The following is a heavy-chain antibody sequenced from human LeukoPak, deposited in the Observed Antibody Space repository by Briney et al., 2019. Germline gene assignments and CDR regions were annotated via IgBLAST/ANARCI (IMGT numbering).Heavy chain of an antibody. CDR3: ARDPYYYYDSSGSPFDY. Sequence: GGSLRLSCAASGFTFSDYYMSWIRQAPGKGLEWVSYISSSGSTIYYADSVKGRSTISRGNAKNSLYLQMNSLRAEDTAVYYCARDPYYYYDSSGSPFDYWGQGTLVTVSS. V-gene: IGHV3-11*01. CDR2: ISSSGSTI. D-gene: IGHD3-22*01. CDR1: GFTFSDYY. J-gene: IGHJ4*02.